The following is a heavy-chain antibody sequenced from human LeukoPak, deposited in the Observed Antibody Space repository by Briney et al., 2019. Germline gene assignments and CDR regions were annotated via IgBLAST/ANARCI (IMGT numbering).Heavy chain of an antibody. Sequence: GGSLRLSCAASGFSFRTYGMHWVRQAPGKGLEWVALISSDASVHYYLDSVKDRFTVSRDNSKNTLYLQMDSLRVDDTAVFYCVKSIVAGTGIFDSWGQGTLVTVSS. CDR2: ISSDASVH. J-gene: IGHJ4*02. V-gene: IGHV3-30*18. D-gene: IGHD1-26*01. CDR1: GFSFRTYG. CDR3: VKSIVAGTGIFDS.